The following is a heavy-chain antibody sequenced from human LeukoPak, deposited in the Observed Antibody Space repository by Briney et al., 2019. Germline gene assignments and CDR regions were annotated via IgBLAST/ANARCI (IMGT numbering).Heavy chain of an antibody. CDR3: ARDKSQLHNNWFDP. Sequence: GGALRLSCAASGFTFSSYERNWGRQCPEEGLGWGSYISSRGSTIYYEDSVKGRFTISRDNAKNSLYLQMNSLRAEDTAVYYCARDKSQLHNNWFDPWGQGTLVTVSS. CDR2: ISSRGSTI. J-gene: IGHJ5*02. V-gene: IGHV3-48*03. CDR1: GFTFSSYE. D-gene: IGHD2-2*01.